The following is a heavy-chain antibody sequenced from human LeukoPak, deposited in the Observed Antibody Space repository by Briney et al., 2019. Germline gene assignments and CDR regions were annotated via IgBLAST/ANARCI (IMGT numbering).Heavy chain of an antibody. D-gene: IGHD6-13*01. CDR1: GGSISSYY. CDR3: ARGQRGYSSSWYDY. CDR2: IYYSGST. V-gene: IGHV4-59*01. J-gene: IGHJ4*02. Sequence: SETLSLTCTVSGGSISSYYWSWIRHPPGKGLEWIGYIYYSGSTNYNPSLKSRVTISVDTSKNQFSLKLSSVTAADTAVYYCARGQRGYSSSWYDYWGQGTLVTVSS.